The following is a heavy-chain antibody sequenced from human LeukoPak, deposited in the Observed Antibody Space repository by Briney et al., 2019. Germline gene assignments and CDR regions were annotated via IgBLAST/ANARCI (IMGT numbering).Heavy chain of an antibody. Sequence: GGSLRLSCAASEFTFSSYSMSWVRQAPGKGLGWVSSISSSGGVPYYADSVKGRFTISRDNSKNTLYLQMNSLRAEDTAVYYCVKDRPTWPIDYWGRGTLVTVSS. CDR2: ISSSGGVP. D-gene: IGHD5-12*01. J-gene: IGHJ4*02. CDR1: EFTFSSYS. CDR3: VKDRPTWPIDY. V-gene: IGHV3-23*01.